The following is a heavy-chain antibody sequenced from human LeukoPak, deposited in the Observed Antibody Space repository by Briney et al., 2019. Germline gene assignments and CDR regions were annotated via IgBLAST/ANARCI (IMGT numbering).Heavy chain of an antibody. V-gene: IGHV3-23*01. CDR3: ASARGNYWFDY. CDR2: ISGSDGTT. J-gene: IGHJ4*02. CDR1: GVTFNNYA. D-gene: IGHD1-7*01. Sequence: GGSLRLSCAASGVTFNNYAMNWVRQAPGKGLEWVSSISGSDGTTSYAASVKGRFTISRDNSKNTLYLQMNSLRAGDTAIYYCASARGNYWFDYWGQGTLVTVSS.